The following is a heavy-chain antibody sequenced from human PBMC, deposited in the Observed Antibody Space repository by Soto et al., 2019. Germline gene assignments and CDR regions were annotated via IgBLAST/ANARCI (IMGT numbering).Heavy chain of an antibody. CDR2: MNPNSGNT. D-gene: IGHD5-12*01. V-gene: IGHV1-8*01. Sequence: QVPLVQSGAEVKKPGASVQVSCKASGYTFTSYDITWVRQATGQGLEWLGWMNPNSGNTCYAQKFQGRVTMTRNTAISTAYMELSSLRSEDTAVYYCERERGARSPFDYWGQGTLVTVS. CDR1: GYTFTSYD. J-gene: IGHJ4*02. CDR3: ERERGARSPFDY.